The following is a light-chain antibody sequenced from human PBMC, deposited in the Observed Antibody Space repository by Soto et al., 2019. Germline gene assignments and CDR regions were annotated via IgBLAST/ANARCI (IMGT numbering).Light chain of an antibody. CDR1: QSISTW. J-gene: IGKJ5*01. CDR2: GAS. CDR3: QQANSFPIS. V-gene: IGKV1-12*01. Sequence: DMKITQSPSTGDGAVGDRLTITFRASQSISTWLAWYQQKPGKAPKLLIYGASSLQSGVPSRFSGSGSGTDFTLTISNLQPEDFATYYCQQANSFPISFGQGTRLEI.